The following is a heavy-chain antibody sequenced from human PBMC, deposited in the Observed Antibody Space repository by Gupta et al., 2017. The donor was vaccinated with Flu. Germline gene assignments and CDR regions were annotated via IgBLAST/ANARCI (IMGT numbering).Heavy chain of an antibody. CDR2: MYYGGST. V-gene: IGHV4-39*01. D-gene: IGHD6-19*01. CDR3: ARLRRPFSSGLY. J-gene: IGHJ4*02. CDR1: ISSSTCY. Sequence: ISSSTCYWGGIRQPPGKGLEWIGRMYYGGSTYYNPSLKSRVTISGDTSKNQISLKLSSVTAADTAMYYCARLRRPFSSGLYWGQGTLVTVSS.